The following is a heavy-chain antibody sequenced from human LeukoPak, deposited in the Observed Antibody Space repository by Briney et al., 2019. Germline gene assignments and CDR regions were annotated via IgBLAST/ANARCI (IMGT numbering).Heavy chain of an antibody. D-gene: IGHD2-15*01. J-gene: IGHJ5*02. CDR1: GDIFTSYY. CDR3: TREGGCSGGSCYRFDP. Sequence: GASVKVSCKTSGDIFTSYYMHWVRQAPGQGLEWMGAIAPSDGGTNYAQKFQGRVTMTRDTSTSTVYMDLSSLRSEDTAVYYCTREGGCSGGSCYRFDPWGQGALVTVSS. V-gene: IGHV1-46*03. CDR2: IAPSDGGT.